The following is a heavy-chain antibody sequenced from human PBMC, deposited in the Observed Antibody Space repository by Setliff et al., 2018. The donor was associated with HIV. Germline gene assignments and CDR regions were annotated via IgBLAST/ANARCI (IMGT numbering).Heavy chain of an antibody. V-gene: IGHV3-7*03. CDR2: IKQDGSEK. CDR1: GFRFSDYW. Sequence: GGSLRLSCGASGFRFSDYWMTWVRQAPGRGLESVANIKQDGSEKFYVDSVKGRFTISRDNAKNSLYLQMNSLRDDDTAVYYCARESGYTGGWGYGATCNYYMDVWGKGTTVTVSS. CDR3: ARESGYTGGWGYGATCNYYMDV. J-gene: IGHJ6*03. D-gene: IGHD6-19*01.